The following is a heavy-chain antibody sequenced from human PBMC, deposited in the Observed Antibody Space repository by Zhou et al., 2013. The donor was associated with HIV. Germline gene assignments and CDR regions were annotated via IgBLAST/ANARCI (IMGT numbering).Heavy chain of an antibody. V-gene: IGHV1-69*13. CDR1: GGTFDNYA. CDR2: IIPIFGTT. Sequence: QVQLVQSGAEVKKPGSSVKISCKTSGGTFDNYAISWVRQAPGQGLEWMGRIIPIFGTTNHAQKFQGRVTFTADTSSNTAYMELSSLKSDDTAVYYCARERMSGDNWFGPWGQGTLVTVSS. J-gene: IGHJ5*02. CDR3: ARERMSGDNWFGP.